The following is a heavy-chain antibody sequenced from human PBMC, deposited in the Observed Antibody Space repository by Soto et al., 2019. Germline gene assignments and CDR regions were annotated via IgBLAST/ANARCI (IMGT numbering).Heavy chain of an antibody. V-gene: IGHV3-21*01. CDR1: GFTFSTYA. J-gene: IGHJ4*02. D-gene: IGHD3-22*01. CDR3: ASSGYYDYFDY. Sequence: GGSLRLSRAASGFTFSTYAMSWVRQAPGKGLEWVSSISSSSSYIYYADSVKGRFTISRDNAKNSLYLQMNSLRAEDTAVYYCASSGYYDYFDYWGQGTLVTVS. CDR2: ISSSSSYI.